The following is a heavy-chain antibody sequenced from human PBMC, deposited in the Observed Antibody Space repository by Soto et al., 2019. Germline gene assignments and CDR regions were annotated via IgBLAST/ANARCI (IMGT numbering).Heavy chain of an antibody. CDR2: IYYSGST. J-gene: IGHJ5*02. V-gene: IGHV4-59*08. CDR1: GGSISSYY. D-gene: IGHD3-16*02. CDR3: ARHYLGELSPRFDP. Sequence: PSETLSLTCTASGGSISSYYWSWIRQPPGKGLEWIGYIYYSGSTNYNPSLKSRVTISVDTSKNQFSLKLSSVTAADTAVYYCARHYLGELSPRFDPWGQGTQVTVSS.